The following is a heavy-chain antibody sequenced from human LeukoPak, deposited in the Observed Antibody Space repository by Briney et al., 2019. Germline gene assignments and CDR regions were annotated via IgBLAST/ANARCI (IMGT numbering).Heavy chain of an antibody. J-gene: IGHJ6*03. D-gene: IGHD4-17*01. Sequence: ASVKVSCKASGYTFTSYGISWVRQAPGQGLEWMGWISAYNGNTNYAQKLQGRVTITTDESTSTAYMELSSLRSEDTAVYYCASVLSDYGDYDHYYYYMDVWGKGTTVTVSS. CDR2: ISAYNGNT. CDR3: ASVLSDYGDYDHYYYYMDV. V-gene: IGHV1-18*01. CDR1: GYTFTSYG.